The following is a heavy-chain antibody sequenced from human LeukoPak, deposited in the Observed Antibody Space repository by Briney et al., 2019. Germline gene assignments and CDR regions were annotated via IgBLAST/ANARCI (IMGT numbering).Heavy chain of an antibody. Sequence: ASVKVSCKASGYTFTSYYMHWVRQAPGQGLEWMGIISPSGGSTSYAQKFQGRVTMTRDTSISTAYMELSRLRSDDTAVYYCAHLAGSSSWLDYWGQGTLVTVSS. D-gene: IGHD6-13*01. CDR1: GYTFTSYY. J-gene: IGHJ4*02. V-gene: IGHV1-46*01. CDR3: AHLAGSSSWLDY. CDR2: ISPSGGST.